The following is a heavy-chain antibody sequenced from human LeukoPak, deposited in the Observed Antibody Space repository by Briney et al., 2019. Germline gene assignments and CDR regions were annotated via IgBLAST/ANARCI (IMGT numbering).Heavy chain of an antibody. CDR3: ARIRMGQIVVVPASFDF. CDR1: GFSISRAYY. CDR2: IYYSGSS. V-gene: IGHV4-38-2*01. D-gene: IGHD2-2*01. J-gene: IGHJ4*02. Sequence: SETLSLTCAVSGFSISRAYYWGWIRQPPGKGLEWIGSIYYSGSSYYNSSLKSRVSISVDTSKNHFSLKLSSVTATDTAVYYCARIRMGQIVVVPASFDFWGQGTLVTVSS.